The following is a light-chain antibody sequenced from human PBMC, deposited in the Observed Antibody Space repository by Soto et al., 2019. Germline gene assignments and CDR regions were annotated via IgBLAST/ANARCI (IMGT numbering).Light chain of an antibody. V-gene: IGKV3D-20*02. CDR3: QQRSNSIT. Sequence: EIMVTQSPGTLALSTGERATLSCRASQSVSSSYLAWYQQEPGQAPRLLIYDASNRATGIPARFSGSGSGTDFTLTISSLEPEDFAVYYCQQRSNSITFGQGTRLEIK. CDR2: DAS. CDR1: QSVSSSY. J-gene: IGKJ5*01.